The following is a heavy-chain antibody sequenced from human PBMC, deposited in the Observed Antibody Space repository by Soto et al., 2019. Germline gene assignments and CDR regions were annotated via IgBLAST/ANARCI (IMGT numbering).Heavy chain of an antibody. D-gene: IGHD6-13*01. Sequence: ASVKVSCKASGGTFSSYAISWVRQAPGQGLEWMGGIIPIFGTANYAQKFQGRVTITADKSTSTAYMELSSLRSEDTAVYYCARAVTAGTIFDYWGQGTLVTVS. V-gene: IGHV1-69*06. CDR1: GGTFSSYA. J-gene: IGHJ4*02. CDR3: ARAVTAGTIFDY. CDR2: IIPIFGTA.